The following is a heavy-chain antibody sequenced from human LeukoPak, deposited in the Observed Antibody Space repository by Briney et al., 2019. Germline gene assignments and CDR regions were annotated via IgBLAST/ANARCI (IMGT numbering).Heavy chain of an antibody. J-gene: IGHJ4*02. D-gene: IGHD6-19*01. V-gene: IGHV3-30*18. CDR2: ISYDGSNK. CDR1: GFTFSSYG. CDR3: AKEGAEEQWLAVPLHQYYFDY. Sequence: PGGSPRLSCAASGFTFSSYGMHWVRQAPGKGLEWVAVISYDGSNKYYADSVKGRFTISRDNSKNTLYLQMNSLRAEDTAVYYCAKEGAEEQWLAVPLHQYYFDYWGQGTLVTVSS.